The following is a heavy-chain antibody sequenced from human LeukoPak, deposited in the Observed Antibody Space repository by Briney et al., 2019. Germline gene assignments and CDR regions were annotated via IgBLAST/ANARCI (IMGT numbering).Heavy chain of an antibody. D-gene: IGHD6-19*01. CDR2: IYHSGST. CDR3: AREPMAGTLDY. V-gene: IGHV4-4*03. J-gene: IGHJ4*02. CDR1: GGSISSSNW. Sequence: PETLSLTCAVSGGSISSSNWWSWVRQPPGKGLEWIGEIYHSGSTNYNPSLKSRVTISVDKSKNQFSLKMSSVTAADTAVYYCAREPMAGTLDYWGQGTLVTVSS.